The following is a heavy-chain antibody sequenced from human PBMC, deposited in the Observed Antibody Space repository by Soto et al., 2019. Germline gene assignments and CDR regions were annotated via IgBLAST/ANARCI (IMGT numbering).Heavy chain of an antibody. CDR2: ISGNYDST. V-gene: IGHV3-23*01. CDR1: GFTFNSYA. CDR3: XXXXXXXXXXXXXXX. Sequence: EVQLLESGGGLVQPGGSLRLSCAASGFTFNSYAMSWFRQAPGKGLEWVSTISGNYDSTYYTDSVKGRFTISRDDSTNTXYLQXXXXXXXXXXXXXXXXXXXXXXXXXXXXXXGQGTMVTVSS. J-gene: IGHJ3*01.